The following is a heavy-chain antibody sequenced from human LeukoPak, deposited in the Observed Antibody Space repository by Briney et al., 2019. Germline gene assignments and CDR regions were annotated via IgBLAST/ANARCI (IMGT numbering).Heavy chain of an antibody. Sequence: GESLKISCKGSGYSFTNYWIGWVRQMPGKGMEWMGIIYPGDSDTRYSPSFQGQVTISVGKSISTAYLQWSSLKASDTAMYYCARRSSGYYFDYWGQGTLVTVSS. CDR3: ARRSSGYYFDY. D-gene: IGHD3-22*01. V-gene: IGHV5-51*01. CDR2: IYPGDSDT. J-gene: IGHJ4*02. CDR1: GYSFTNYW.